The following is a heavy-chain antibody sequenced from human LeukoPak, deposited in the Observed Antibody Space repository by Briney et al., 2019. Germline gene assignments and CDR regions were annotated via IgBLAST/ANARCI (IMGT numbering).Heavy chain of an antibody. CDR2: ITTTGST. CDR1: GFTFSSYV. J-gene: IGHJ4*02. D-gene: IGHD2-2*01. Sequence: PGGSLRLSCAAYGFTFSSYVMSWDHQAPGRGLEWVSGITTTGSTYYADSVKGRFTISRDNSKNTLYLQMNSLRAEDTAVYYCASRRYSTSTTCPYYFDYWGQGTLVTVSS. CDR3: ASRRYSTSTTCPYYFDY. V-gene: IGHV3-23*01.